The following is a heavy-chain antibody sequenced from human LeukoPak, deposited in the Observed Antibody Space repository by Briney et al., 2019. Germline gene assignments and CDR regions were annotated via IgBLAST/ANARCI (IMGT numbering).Heavy chain of an antibody. CDR2: IYSSGTA. Sequence: SETLSLTCTVSGGSISSVDYYWSWIRQTPGKGLEWIGYIYSSGTAYYNPSLKTRITISLDTSKTKFSLTLSSVSAAESAAYYCNRGTGSGGYSFDRWGQGTLVTVSS. CDR3: NRGTGSGGYSFDR. V-gene: IGHV4-30-4*02. D-gene: IGHD2-15*01. J-gene: IGHJ4*02. CDR1: GGSISSVDYY.